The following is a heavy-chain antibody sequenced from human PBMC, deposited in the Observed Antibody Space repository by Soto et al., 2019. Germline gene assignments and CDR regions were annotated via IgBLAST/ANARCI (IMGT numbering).Heavy chain of an antibody. CDR1: GYTFSSNA. D-gene: IGHD6-13*01. V-gene: IGHV1-3*01. CDR2: INAGNGDT. Sequence: QVQLMQSGTEVKKPGASVRVSCKASGYTFSSNAMHWVRQAPGQRLECMGWINAGNGDTKYSQKFQGRVTITRDTSASTAYMELSSLRSEDTAVYYCARDLRSSSWPYYYYGMDVWGQGTTVTVSS. CDR3: ARDLRSSSWPYYYYGMDV. J-gene: IGHJ6*02.